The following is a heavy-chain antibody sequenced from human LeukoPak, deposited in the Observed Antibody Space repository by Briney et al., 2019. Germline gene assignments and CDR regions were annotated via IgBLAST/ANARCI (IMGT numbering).Heavy chain of an antibody. D-gene: IGHD1-1*01. CDR2: IYWDDDK. CDR1: GFSLTTYGVS. V-gene: IGHV2-5*02. Sequence: SGPTLVKPSQTLTLTCNFSGFSLTTYGVSVGWIRQPPGKALEWLALIYWDDDKRYSPSLENRLTVTKDTSKNQVVLTMTNMDPVDTATYYCAHMMVELELAWFDPWGQGTVVTVSS. J-gene: IGHJ5*02. CDR3: AHMMVELELAWFDP.